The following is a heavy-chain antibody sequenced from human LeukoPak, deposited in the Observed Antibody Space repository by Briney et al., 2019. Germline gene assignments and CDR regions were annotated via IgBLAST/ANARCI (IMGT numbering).Heavy chain of an antibody. CDR1: GYTFTSYG. Sequence: ASVKVSCKASGYTFTSYGISWVRQAPGQGLEWMGWISAYNGNTNYAQKFQGRVTMTEDTSTDTAYMELSSLRSEDTAVYYCATDGPQSWKQWLIYWGQGTLVTVSS. CDR2: ISAYNGNT. V-gene: IGHV1-18*01. CDR3: ATDGPQSWKQWLIY. D-gene: IGHD6-19*01. J-gene: IGHJ4*02.